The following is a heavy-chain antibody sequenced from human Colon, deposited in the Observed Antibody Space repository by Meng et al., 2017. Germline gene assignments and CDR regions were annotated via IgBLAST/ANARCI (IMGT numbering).Heavy chain of an antibody. V-gene: IGHV6-1*02. CDR1: GDSVSSNSAA. J-gene: IGHJ4*02. D-gene: IGHD3-22*01. CDR3: ARDSSSSAYSPFDY. CDR2: TYYRSKWYN. Sequence: QVQLQESGPVLVKASHILSLTCAISGDSVSSNSAAWNWIRQSPSRGLEWLGRTYYRSKWYNDYAVSVKSRITINPDTSKNQFSLQLNSVTPEDTAVYYCARDSSSSAYSPFDYWGQGTLVTVSS.